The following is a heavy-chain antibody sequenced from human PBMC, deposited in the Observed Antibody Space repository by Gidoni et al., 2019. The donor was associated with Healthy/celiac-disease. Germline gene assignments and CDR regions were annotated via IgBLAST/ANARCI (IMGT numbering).Heavy chain of an antibody. J-gene: IGHJ4*02. V-gene: IGHV3-23*01. CDR1: GFTFSSYA. CDR2: ISAGGGRT. Sequence: EVQLLESGGGLVQPGGSLRVSCAASGFTFSSYAMGWVRQAPGKGLEWVSAISAGGGRTYYADSVKGRFTISRDNSKNTLYLQMNSLRAEDTAVYYCAKDGGGVIVVTGFDYWGQGTLVTVSS. CDR3: AKDGGGVIVVTGFDY. D-gene: IGHD2-2*01.